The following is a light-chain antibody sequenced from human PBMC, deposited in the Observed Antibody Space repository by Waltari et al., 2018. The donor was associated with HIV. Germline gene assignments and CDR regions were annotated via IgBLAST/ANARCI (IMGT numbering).Light chain of an antibody. Sequence: EIVLTQSPGTLSLSPGERATLSCRASQRVCSSCLTWYQQKPGQAPRLLIYDTSSRATGIPDRFSGSGSGTDFTLTISRLEPEDFAVYYCQQYGSSPWTFGHGTKVEIK. CDR1: QRVCSSC. CDR2: DTS. CDR3: QQYGSSPWT. J-gene: IGKJ1*01. V-gene: IGKV3-20*01.